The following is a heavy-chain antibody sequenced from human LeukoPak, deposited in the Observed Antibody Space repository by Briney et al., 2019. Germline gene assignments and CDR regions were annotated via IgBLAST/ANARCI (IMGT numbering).Heavy chain of an antibody. V-gene: IGHV4-30-2*01. D-gene: IGHD1-1*01. J-gene: IGHJ4*02. CDR3: ARGPTERGYFDY. CDR2: IYHSGST. CDR1: GGPISSGGYS. Sequence: SETLSLTCAVSGGPISSGGYSWSWIRQPPGKGLEWIGYIYHSGSTYYNPSLKSRVTISVDRSKNQFSLKLSSVTAADTAVYYCARGPTERGYFDYWGQGTLVTVSS.